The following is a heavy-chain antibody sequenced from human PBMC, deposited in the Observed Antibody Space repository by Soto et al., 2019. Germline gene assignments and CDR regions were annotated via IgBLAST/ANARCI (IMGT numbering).Heavy chain of an antibody. CDR3: ARYGSWESNYFIDP. D-gene: IGHD3-10*01. CDR1: GGSISGFF. CDR2: IYYSGDT. V-gene: IGHV4-59*08. Sequence: PSETLSLTCTVSGGSISGFFWSWIRQSPGRGLEWIGDIYYSGDTNYNPSLKSRVSISLDTPRNQCSLKLYSVTAADTAVYFCARYGSWESNYFIDPFGQGTAVTVSS. J-gene: IGHJ5*02.